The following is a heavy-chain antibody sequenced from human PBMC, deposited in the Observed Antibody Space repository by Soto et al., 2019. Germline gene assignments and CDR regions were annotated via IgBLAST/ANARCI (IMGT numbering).Heavy chain of an antibody. CDR3: ARAGSSGWGGVKRFYFDY. Sequence: QVQLQESGPGLVKPSQTLSLTCTVSGGSISSGGYYWSWIRQHPGKGLEWIGYIYYSGSTYYNPSLKCRVTISVDKSKNQFSLKLSSGTAADTAVYYCARAGSSGWGGVKRFYFDYWGQGTLVTVSS. CDR2: IYYSGST. V-gene: IGHV4-31*03. D-gene: IGHD6-19*01. CDR1: GGSISSGGYY. J-gene: IGHJ4*02.